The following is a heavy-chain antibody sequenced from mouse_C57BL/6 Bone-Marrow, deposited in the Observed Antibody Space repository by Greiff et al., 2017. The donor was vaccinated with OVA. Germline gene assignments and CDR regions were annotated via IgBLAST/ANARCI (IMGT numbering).Heavy chain of an antibody. D-gene: IGHD1-1*01. CDR2: INPNNGGT. J-gene: IGHJ1*03. CDR1: GYTFTDYY. V-gene: IGHV1-26*01. CDR3: ARGATVVARYFDV. Sequence: EVQLQQSGPELVKPGASVKISCKASGYTFTDYYMNWVKQSHGKSLEWIGDINPNNGGTSYNQKFKGKATLTVDKSSSTAYMELRSLTSEDSAVYYCARGATVVARYFDVWGTGTTVTVSS.